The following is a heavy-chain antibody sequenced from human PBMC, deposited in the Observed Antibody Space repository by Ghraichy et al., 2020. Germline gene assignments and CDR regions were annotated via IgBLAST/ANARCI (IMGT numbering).Heavy chain of an antibody. CDR2: ISYDGSNK. Sequence: GGSLRLSCAASGFTFSSYGMHWVRQAPGKGLEWVAVISYDGSNKYYADSVKGRFTISRDNSKNTLYLQMNSLRAEDTAVYYCAKVGTRGYCSGGSCNRWFDPWGQGTLVTVSS. V-gene: IGHV3-30*18. CDR1: GFTFSSYG. J-gene: IGHJ5*02. CDR3: AKVGTRGYCSGGSCNRWFDP. D-gene: IGHD2-15*01.